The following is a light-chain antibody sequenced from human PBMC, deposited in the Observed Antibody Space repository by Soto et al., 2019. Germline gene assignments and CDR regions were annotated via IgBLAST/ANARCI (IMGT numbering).Light chain of an antibody. CDR3: QNYDTSPT. CDR1: QSVGSNY. V-gene: IGKV3-20*01. CDR2: GAS. Sequence: EIVLTQSPGTLSLSAGERATLSCRASQSVGSNYLAWYQQKPGQTPTVLIYGASSRATGIPDRFSGSGSGTDFTLTITRLEPEDFAVYYCQNYDTSPTFGQGTKVDIK. J-gene: IGKJ1*01.